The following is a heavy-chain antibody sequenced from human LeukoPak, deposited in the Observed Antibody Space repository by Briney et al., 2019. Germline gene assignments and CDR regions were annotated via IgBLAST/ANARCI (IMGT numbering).Heavy chain of an antibody. CDR1: GFTFSSYS. J-gene: IGHJ4*02. CDR3: ASLVPLWHSFDY. V-gene: IGHV3-21*01. D-gene: IGHD5-18*01. CDR2: ISSSSSYI. Sequence: PGGSLRLSCAASGFTFSSYSMNWVRQAPGKGLEGVSSISSSSSYIYYAESVKGRFTISRDNAQNSLYLQMNSLRAADTAVYYCASLVPLWHSFDYWGQGTLVTVSS.